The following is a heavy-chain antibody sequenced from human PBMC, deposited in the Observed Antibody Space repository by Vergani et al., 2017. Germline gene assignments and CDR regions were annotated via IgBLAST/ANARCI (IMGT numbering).Heavy chain of an antibody. V-gene: IGHV3-15*01. CDR1: GFTFSSAW. CDR3: TADNQQSSLGHCSVTSCYGGVFGI. J-gene: IGHJ3*02. CDR2: IRPKTDGETT. Sequence: EVQPVESGGGLVKPGGSLRLSCTTSGFTFSSAWMSWVRQAPGKGLEWVARIRPKTDGETTGYAAPVKGKFTISRDDSKNTLYLQMNSLKTEDTAVYYWTADNQQSSLGHCSVTSCYGGVFGIWGQGTVVTVSS. D-gene: IGHD2-15*01.